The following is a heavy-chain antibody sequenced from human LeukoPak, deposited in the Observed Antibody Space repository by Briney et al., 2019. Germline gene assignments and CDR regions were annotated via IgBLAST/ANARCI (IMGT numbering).Heavy chain of an antibody. CDR3: ARFVVVVLDAFDI. D-gene: IGHD3-22*01. CDR2: IYYSGST. Sequence: SETLSLTCTVSGGSISSSSYYWGWIRQPPGKGLEWIGSIYYSGSTYYNQSLKSRVTISIDTSKNQFSLKLSSVTAADTAVYYCARFVVVVLDAFDIWGQGTMVTVSS. CDR1: GGSISSSSYY. V-gene: IGHV4-39*07. J-gene: IGHJ3*02.